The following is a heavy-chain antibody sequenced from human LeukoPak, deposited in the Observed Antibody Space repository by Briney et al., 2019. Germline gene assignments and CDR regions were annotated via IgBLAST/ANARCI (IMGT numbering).Heavy chain of an antibody. CDR2: ISSSGSTI. V-gene: IGHV3-48*03. CDR1: GFTFSSYE. D-gene: IGHD3-10*02. Sequence: GGSLRLPCAASGFTFSSYEMNWVRQAPGKGLEWVSYISSSGSTIYYADSVKGRFTTSRDNAKNSLYLQMNSLRADDPAVYYCAELGITMIGGVWGKGTTVTISS. J-gene: IGHJ6*04. CDR3: AELGITMIGGV.